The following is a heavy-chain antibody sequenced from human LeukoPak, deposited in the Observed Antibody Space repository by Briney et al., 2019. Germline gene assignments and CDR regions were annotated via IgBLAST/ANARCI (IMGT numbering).Heavy chain of an antibody. CDR2: ISWNSGSI. D-gene: IGHD3-16*01. V-gene: IGHV3-9*01. Sequence: GGPLRLSCAASGFTFDDYAMHWVRQAPGKGLEWVSGISWNSGSIGYADSVKGRFTISRDNAKNSLYLQMNSLRAEDTALYYCAKEGDFRGFRSHIDYWGQGTLVTVSS. CDR3: AKEGDFRGFRSHIDY. J-gene: IGHJ4*02. CDR1: GFTFDDYA.